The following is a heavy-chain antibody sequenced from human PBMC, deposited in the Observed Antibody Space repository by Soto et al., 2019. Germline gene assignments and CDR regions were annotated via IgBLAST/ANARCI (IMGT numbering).Heavy chain of an antibody. D-gene: IGHD3-10*01. Sequence: PEGSLRLSCVASGLPVAGSYMAWVRQAPGKGLEWASVIYNDGTTYYSQSVEGRFTISRDTSKNTLYLQMDRLRDEDTAVYYCVRPLPSGQTHARDAWGQGTTVTVSS. CDR1: GLPVAGSY. J-gene: IGHJ6*02. CDR2: IYNDGTT. CDR3: VRPLPSGQTHARDA. V-gene: IGHV3-53*01.